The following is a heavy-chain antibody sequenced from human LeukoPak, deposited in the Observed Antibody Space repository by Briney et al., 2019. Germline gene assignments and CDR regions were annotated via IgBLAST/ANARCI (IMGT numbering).Heavy chain of an antibody. CDR3: ARRITGTLAPIDY. Sequence: SETLSLTCTVSGYSISTGYYWDWIRQPPGKGLEWIGTFYHGGSTYYNPSLKSRVTISVDTSKNQFSLNLTSVTAADTAVYYCARRITGTLAPIDYWGQGTLVTVSS. CDR1: GYSISTGYY. V-gene: IGHV4-38-2*02. D-gene: IGHD1-20*01. J-gene: IGHJ4*02. CDR2: FYHGGST.